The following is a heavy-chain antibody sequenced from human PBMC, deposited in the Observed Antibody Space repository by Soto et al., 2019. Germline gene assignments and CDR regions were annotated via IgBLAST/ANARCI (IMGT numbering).Heavy chain of an antibody. D-gene: IGHD2-2*01. CDR1: GGSISSYY. V-gene: IGHV4-59*12. J-gene: IGHJ4*02. CDR3: ARAGCSSTSCLDY. Sequence: PSETLSLTCTVSGGSISSYYWSWIRQPPGKGLEWIGYIYYSGSTYYNPSLKSRVTISVDTSKNQFSLKLSSVTAADTAVYYCARAGCSSTSCLDYWGQGTLVTVSS. CDR2: IYYSGST.